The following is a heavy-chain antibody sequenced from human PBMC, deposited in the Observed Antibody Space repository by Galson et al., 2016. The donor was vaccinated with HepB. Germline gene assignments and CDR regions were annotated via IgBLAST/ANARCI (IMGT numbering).Heavy chain of an antibody. CDR2: INSDGSST. J-gene: IGHJ2*01. V-gene: IGHV3-74*01. CDR3: ARASLHMVRGVSQWYFDL. CDR1: GFTFSSYW. D-gene: IGHD3-10*01. Sequence: SLRLSCAASGFTFSSYWMHWVRHAPGKGLVWVSRINSDGSSTSYADSVKGRFTISRDNAKNTLYLQMNSLRAEDTAVYYCARASLHMVRGVSQWYFDLWGRGTLVTVSS.